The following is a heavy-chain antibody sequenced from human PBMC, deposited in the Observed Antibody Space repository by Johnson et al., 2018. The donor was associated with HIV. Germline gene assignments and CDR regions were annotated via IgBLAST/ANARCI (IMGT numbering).Heavy chain of an antibody. CDR3: ARSTGAFDI. CDR2: ISFDGGIK. Sequence: QVQLVESGGGVVQPGRSLRLSCAASGFTFNDYVLHRVRQAPGKGLEWVASISFDGGIKNYADSVKGRFTISRDNSKNTLYLQLNSLRLDDTAVYFCARSTGAFDIWGQGTMVTVSS. J-gene: IGHJ3*02. D-gene: IGHD4-17*01. CDR1: GFTFNDYV. V-gene: IGHV3-30-3*01.